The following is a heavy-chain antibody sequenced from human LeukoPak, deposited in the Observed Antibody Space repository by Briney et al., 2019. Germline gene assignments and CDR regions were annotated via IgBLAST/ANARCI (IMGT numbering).Heavy chain of an antibody. Sequence: PGGSLRLYCAASGFTFSSYWMTWVRQAPGKGLEWVANIRQDGGVNYYMDSAKGRFTLSIDNAKSSLYLQMNSLRVEDTAMYFCARTVVVVVGASDYFDYWGQGTLVTVSS. V-gene: IGHV3-7*03. J-gene: IGHJ4*02. CDR2: IRQDGGVN. CDR1: GFTFSSYW. D-gene: IGHD2-2*01. CDR3: ARTVVVVVGASDYFDY.